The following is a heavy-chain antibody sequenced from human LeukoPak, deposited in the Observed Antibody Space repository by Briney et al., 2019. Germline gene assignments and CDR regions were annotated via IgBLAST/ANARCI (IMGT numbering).Heavy chain of an antibody. CDR3: ARAGGPGTYYYYGMDV. J-gene: IGHJ6*02. CDR2: INPNSGGT. Sequence: VASVTVSCKASGYTFTGYYMHWVRQAPGQGLEWMGWINPNSGGTNYAQKFQGWVTMTRDTSISTAYMELSRLRSDDAAVYYCARAGGPGTYYYYGMDVWGQGTTVTASS. D-gene: IGHD1-26*01. CDR1: GYTFTGYY. V-gene: IGHV1-2*04.